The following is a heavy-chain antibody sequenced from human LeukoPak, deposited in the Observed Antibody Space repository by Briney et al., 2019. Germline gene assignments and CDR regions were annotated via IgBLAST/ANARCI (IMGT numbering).Heavy chain of an antibody. V-gene: IGHV3-30*02. CDR1: GFTFSRYG. D-gene: IGHD3-22*01. Sequence: GGSLRLSCAASGFTFSRYGMHWVRQAPAKGLEGAAFVRYDGSNKYYADSVKGRFTVSRDNSKNTLYLETNSLRTEDTAVYYCAKDRTSDNSDDDYWGQGTLVTVSS. CDR3: AKDRTSDNSDDDY. J-gene: IGHJ4*02. CDR2: VRYDGSNK.